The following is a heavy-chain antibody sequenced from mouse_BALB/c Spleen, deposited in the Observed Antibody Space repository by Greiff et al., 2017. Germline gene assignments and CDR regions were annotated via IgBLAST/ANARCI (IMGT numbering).Heavy chain of an antibody. D-gene: IGHD2-4*01. J-gene: IGHJ4*01. CDR3: ARGRYYDPSDAMDY. Sequence: VKLVESGPGLVAPSQSLSITCTVSGFSLTGYGVNWVRQPPGKGLEWLGMIWGDGSTDYNTAPKYRLSISKDNSKSQVFLKMNSLQTDNTARYYCARGRYYDPSDAMDYWGQGTSVTVSS. CDR2: IWGDGST. V-gene: IGHV2-6-7*01. CDR1: GFSLTGYG.